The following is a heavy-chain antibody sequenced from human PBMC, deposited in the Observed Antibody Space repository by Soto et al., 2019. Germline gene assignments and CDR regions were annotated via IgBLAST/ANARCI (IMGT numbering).Heavy chain of an antibody. V-gene: IGHV1-18*04. CDR3: ARSRAAAGHFDY. D-gene: IGHD6-13*01. J-gene: IGHJ4*02. Sequence: ASVEVSCKASGYTFTSYGISWVRQAPGQGLEWMGWISAYNGNTNYAQKLQGRVTMTTDTSTSTAYMELRSLRSDDTAVYYCARSRAAAGHFDYWGQGTLVTVSS. CDR1: GYTFTSYG. CDR2: ISAYNGNT.